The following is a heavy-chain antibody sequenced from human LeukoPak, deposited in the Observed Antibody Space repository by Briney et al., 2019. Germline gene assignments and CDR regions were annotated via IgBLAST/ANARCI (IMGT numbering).Heavy chain of an antibody. V-gene: IGHV1-69*06. CDR1: GGTFSSYA. CDR2: IFYIFGTA. CDR3: ARVHLCSSRCYIGYYYCGMDV. Sequence: SVKVSCTASGGTFSSYAISWVRQAPGKGLEWMGGIFYIFGTAYYAQTVRGRVTITADNSKNTPYLELNSLRAEDTAVYYCARVHLCSSRCYIGYYYCGMDVWGEGTTLT. D-gene: IGHD2-2*02. J-gene: IGHJ6*02.